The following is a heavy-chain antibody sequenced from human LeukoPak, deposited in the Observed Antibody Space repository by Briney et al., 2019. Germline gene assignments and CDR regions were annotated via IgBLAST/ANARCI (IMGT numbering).Heavy chain of an antibody. CDR3: ARLPLAAAGRGYYYYYGMDV. D-gene: IGHD6-13*01. V-gene: IGHV4-59*08. CDR2: IYYSGST. Sequence: SETLSLTCTVSGGSISSYYWSWIRQPPGKGLEWIGYIYYSGSTNYNPTLKSRVTISVDTSKNQFSLKLSSVTAADTAVYYCARLPLAAAGRGYYYYYGMDVWGQGTTVTVSS. CDR1: GGSISSYY. J-gene: IGHJ6*02.